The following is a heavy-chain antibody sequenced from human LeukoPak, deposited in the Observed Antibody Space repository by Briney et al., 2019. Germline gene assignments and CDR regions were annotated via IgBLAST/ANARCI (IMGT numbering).Heavy chain of an antibody. Sequence: GGSLRLSCAASGFSFTDAWMNWVRQTPGKGLEWVGRIKSKTAGGTTESAAPVKGRFTISRDDSINTLYLQMDSLMTEDTAVYYCTTDRGSIWGRGTLVTVSS. V-gene: IGHV3-15*01. CDR2: IKSKTAGGTT. D-gene: IGHD2-21*01. J-gene: IGHJ4*02. CDR3: TTDRGSI. CDR1: GFSFTDAW.